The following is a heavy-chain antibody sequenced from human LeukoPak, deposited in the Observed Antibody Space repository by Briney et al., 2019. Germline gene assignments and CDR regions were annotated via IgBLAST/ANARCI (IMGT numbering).Heavy chain of an antibody. D-gene: IGHD3-10*01. J-gene: IGHJ4*02. V-gene: IGHV3-64D*06. CDR2: ISSNGGST. CDR1: GFTFSSYA. CDR3: VKELGWFGELLSLDY. Sequence: PGGSLRLSCSASGFTFSSYAMHWVRQAPGKGLEYVSAISSNGGSTYYADSVKGRFTISRDNSKNTLYLQMSSLRAEDTAVYYCVKELGWFGELLSLDYWGQGTLVSVSS.